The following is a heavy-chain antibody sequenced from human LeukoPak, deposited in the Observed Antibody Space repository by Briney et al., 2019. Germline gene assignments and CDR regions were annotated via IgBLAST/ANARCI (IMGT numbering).Heavy chain of an antibody. D-gene: IGHD3-22*01. CDR3: AKEPYDSSGYYYEYYYGMDV. CDR2: ISGSGGST. Sequence: GGSLRLSCAASGFTFSSYAMSWVRQAPGKGLEWVSAISGSGGSTYYADSVKGRFTISRDNSKNTLYLQMNSLRAEDTAVYYCAKEPYDSSGYYYEYYYGMDVWGRGTTVTVSS. CDR1: GFTFSSYA. V-gene: IGHV3-23*01. J-gene: IGHJ6*02.